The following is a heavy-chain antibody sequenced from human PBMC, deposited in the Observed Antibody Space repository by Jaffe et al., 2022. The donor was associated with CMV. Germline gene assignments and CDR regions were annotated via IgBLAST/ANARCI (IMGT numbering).Heavy chain of an antibody. CDR1: GGSISSYY. CDR3: ARDVRGGSGWYWFDP. J-gene: IGHJ5*02. V-gene: IGHV4-59*01. D-gene: IGHD6-19*01. Sequence: QVQLQESGPGLVKPSETLSLTCTVSGGSISSYYWSWIRQPPGKGLEWIGYIYYSGSTNYNPSLKSRVTISVDTSKNQFSLKLSSVTAADTAVYYCARDVRGGSGWYWFDPWGQGTLVTVSS. CDR2: IYYSGST.